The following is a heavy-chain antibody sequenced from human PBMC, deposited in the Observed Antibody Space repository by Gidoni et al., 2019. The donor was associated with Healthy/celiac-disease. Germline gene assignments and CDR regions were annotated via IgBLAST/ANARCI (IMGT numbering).Heavy chain of an antibody. Sequence: EVQLVESGVRLVQPGGSLRLSSASSRFTFRRSWMHWVRQAPGKGLVWVSRINSDGSSTSYADSVKGRFTISRDNAKNTLYLQMNSLRAEDTAVYYCARAAPYAFDIWGQGTMVTVSS. CDR2: INSDGSST. V-gene: IGHV3-74*01. J-gene: IGHJ3*02. CDR1: RFTFRRSW. CDR3: ARAAPYAFDI.